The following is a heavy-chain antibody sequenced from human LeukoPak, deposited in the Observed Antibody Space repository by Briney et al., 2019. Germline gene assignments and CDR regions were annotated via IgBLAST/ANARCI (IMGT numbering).Heavy chain of an antibody. J-gene: IGHJ4*02. Sequence: ASVKVSCKASGYTFTTYGVSWVRQAPGQGLEWMGWISGYDGNTNYAQKLRGRVTMTTDTSTSTAYMDLRSLRSDDTALYCCARTVTTSSYYFDYWGQGTLVTVSS. CDR2: ISGYDGNT. CDR1: GYTFTTYG. D-gene: IGHD4-17*01. CDR3: ARTVTTSSYYFDY. V-gene: IGHV1-18*01.